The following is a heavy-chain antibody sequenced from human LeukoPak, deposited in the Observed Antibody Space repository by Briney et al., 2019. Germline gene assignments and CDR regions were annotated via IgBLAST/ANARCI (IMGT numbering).Heavy chain of an antibody. J-gene: IGHJ4*02. CDR3: AKSRARRGGSSGSVDF. V-gene: IGHV3-23*01. CDR1: GFTFSNYA. D-gene: IGHD3-22*01. CDR2: ISGSGGNT. Sequence: GGSLRLSCAASGFTFSNYAMSWVRQAPGEGLEWVSGISGSGGNTYYADSVKGRFTISRDNSKNTLYLQMNSLRAEDTAVYYCAKSRARRGGSSGSVDFWGQGTLVSVSS.